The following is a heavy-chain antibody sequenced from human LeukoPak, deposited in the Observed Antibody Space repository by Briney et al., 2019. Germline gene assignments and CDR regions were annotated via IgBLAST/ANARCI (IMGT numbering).Heavy chain of an antibody. CDR3: AREPLGCGGDCHFDY. CDR1: GGTFSSYA. V-gene: IGHV1-69*15. J-gene: IGHJ4*02. Sequence: SVKVSCKASGGTFSSYAISWVRQAPGQGLEWMGRIIPIYDPVDYAQRFQGRVTITANESTNTVYMELNSLTFEDTAVYYCAREPLGCGGDCHFDYWGQGTLVTVSS. D-gene: IGHD2-21*02. CDR2: IIPIYDPV.